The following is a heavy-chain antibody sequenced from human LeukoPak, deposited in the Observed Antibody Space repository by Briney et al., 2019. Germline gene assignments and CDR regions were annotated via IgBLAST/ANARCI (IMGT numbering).Heavy chain of an antibody. D-gene: IGHD5-24*01. J-gene: IGHJ4*02. CDR2: INHSGST. CDR1: GGSFSGYY. CDR3: ARGRRDGYIPS. Sequence: SETLSLTCAVYGGSFSGYYWSWIRQPPGKGLEWIGEINHSGSTNYNPSLKCRVTISVDTSKNQFSLKLSSVTAADTAVYYCARGRRDGYIPSWGQGTLVTVSS. V-gene: IGHV4-34*01.